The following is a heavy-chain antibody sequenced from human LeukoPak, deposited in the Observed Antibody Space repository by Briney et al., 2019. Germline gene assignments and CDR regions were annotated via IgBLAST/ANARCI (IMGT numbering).Heavy chain of an antibody. D-gene: IGHD5-18*01. J-gene: IGHJ4*02. CDR3: ARAGIQLWTNYFDY. V-gene: IGHV3-7*01. Sequence: GGSLRLTCAASGFTFSSYWMSWVRQAPGKGLEWVANIKQDGSEKYYVDSVKGRFTISRDNAKNTLYLQMNSLRAEDTAVYYCARAGIQLWTNYFDYWGQGTLVTVSS. CDR1: GFTFSSYW. CDR2: IKQDGSEK.